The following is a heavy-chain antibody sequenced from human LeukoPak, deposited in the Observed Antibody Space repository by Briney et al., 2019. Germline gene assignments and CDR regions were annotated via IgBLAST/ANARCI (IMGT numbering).Heavy chain of an antibody. D-gene: IGHD2-15*01. CDR1: GITLSNYG. V-gene: IGHV3-23*01. CDR3: ARIRSGGYFQH. J-gene: IGHJ1*01. CDR2: ISDSGGRT. Sequence: GGSLRLSCAVSGITLSNYGMSWVRQAPGKGLEWVAGISDSGGRTNYADSVKGRFTISRDNPKNSLYLQMNSLRAEDTAVYYCARIRSGGYFQHWGQGTLVTVSS.